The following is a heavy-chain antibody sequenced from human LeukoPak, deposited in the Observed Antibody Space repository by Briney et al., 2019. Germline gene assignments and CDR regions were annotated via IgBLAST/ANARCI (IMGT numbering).Heavy chain of an antibody. V-gene: IGHV5-51*03. CDR2: IYPGDSDT. CDR1: GYSFISYW. Sequence: GESLKISCKGSGYSFISYWIGLVRQMPGKGLEWMGIIYPGDSDTRYSPSFQGQVTISADKSISTAYLQWSSLKASDTAIYYCAKTAGVYYYYMDVWGKGTTVTVSS. CDR3: AKTAGVYYYYMDV. J-gene: IGHJ6*03. D-gene: IGHD3-10*01.